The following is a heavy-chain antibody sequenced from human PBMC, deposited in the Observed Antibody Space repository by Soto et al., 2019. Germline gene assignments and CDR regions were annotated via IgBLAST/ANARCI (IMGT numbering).Heavy chain of an antibody. CDR1: GYTFTSYD. V-gene: IGHV1-8*01. Sequence: QVQLVQSGAEVKKPGASVRVSCKASGYTFTSYDSHWVRQATGQGLEWMGWMNPASGNTGYAQKFQGRVTMTRNTSISTAYMELSSLRSEDKAVYYCARSSDSGGSGFDDWGQGTLVSVAS. J-gene: IGHJ4*02. CDR3: ARSSDSGGSGFDD. CDR2: MNPASGNT. D-gene: IGHD2-15*01.